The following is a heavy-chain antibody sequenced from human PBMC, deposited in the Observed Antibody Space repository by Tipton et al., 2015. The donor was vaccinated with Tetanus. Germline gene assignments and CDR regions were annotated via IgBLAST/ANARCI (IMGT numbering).Heavy chain of an antibody. CDR1: GDSVRSGSYY. J-gene: IGHJ1*01. CDR2: IDYSGST. D-gene: IGHD2-8*02. Sequence: PGLVKPSETLSLTCTVSGDSVRSGSYYWSWIRQPPGKELEWIGYIDYSGSTNYNPSLKSRLIISADTSKNQFSLRLSSVTAADTAVYYCAGVTAQCTEPYFEHWGQGTQVTVSS. V-gene: IGHV4-61*01. CDR3: AGVTAQCTEPYFEH.